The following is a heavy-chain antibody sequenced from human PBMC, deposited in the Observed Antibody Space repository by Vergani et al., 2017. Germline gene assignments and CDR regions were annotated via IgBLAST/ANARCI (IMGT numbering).Heavy chain of an antibody. CDR2: IHTGGST. Sequence: QVKLQESGPGLLKPSQTLSLTCTVSGESIRSGSHYWSWIRQPAGKGPVWIGHIHTGGSTDLNPSFKSRVSISVDTSTSQSSLKLDSVTVADTAVYYCARSRPYCTSGSCPAIWGQGTLVTVSS. CDR3: ARSRPYCTSGSCPAI. D-gene: IGHD2-15*01. CDR1: GESIRSGSHY. V-gene: IGHV4-61*02. J-gene: IGHJ4*02.